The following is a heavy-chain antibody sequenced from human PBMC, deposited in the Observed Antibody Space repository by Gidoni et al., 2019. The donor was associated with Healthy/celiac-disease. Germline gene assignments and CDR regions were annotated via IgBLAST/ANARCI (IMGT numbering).Heavy chain of an antibody. CDR3: ARDPGEQQLVQYYFDY. CDR1: GFTFSSYA. Sequence: QVQLVESGGGVVQPGWSLRLSCAASGFTFSSYAMHWVRQAPGKGLEWVAVISYDGSNKYYADSVKGRFTISRDNSKNTLYLQMNSLRAEDTAVYYCARDPGEQQLVQYYFDYWGQGTLVTVSS. D-gene: IGHD6-13*01. J-gene: IGHJ4*02. CDR2: ISYDGSNK. V-gene: IGHV3-30*01.